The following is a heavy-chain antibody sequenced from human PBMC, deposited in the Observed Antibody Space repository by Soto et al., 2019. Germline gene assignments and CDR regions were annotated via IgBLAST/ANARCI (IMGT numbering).Heavy chain of an antibody. CDR1: GLTFSRHA. Sequence: EVQLLESGGGLVQPGGSLRLSCAASGLTFSRHAMAWVRQAPGKGLEWLSSISESSSNTCYADSVKGRFTISKDNSKNMLYLQMNSLRDEDTAVYYCAKKPNGFDSWGQGTLVTVSS. CDR2: ISESSSNT. J-gene: IGHJ5*01. V-gene: IGHV3-23*01. CDR3: AKKPNGFDS.